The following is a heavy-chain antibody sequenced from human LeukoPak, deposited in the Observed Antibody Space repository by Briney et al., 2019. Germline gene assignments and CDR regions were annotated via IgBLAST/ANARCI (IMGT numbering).Heavy chain of an antibody. CDR2: INHSGST. J-gene: IGHJ4*02. CDR3: ARGPRPYSSGWYSY. CDR1: GGSFSGHY. D-gene: IGHD6-19*01. V-gene: IGHV4-34*01. Sequence: SETLSLTCAVYGGSFSGHYWSWIRQPPGKGLEWIGEINHSGSTNYNPSLKSRVTISVDTSKSQFSLKLSSVTAADTAVYYCARGPRPYSSGWYSYWGQGTLVTVSS.